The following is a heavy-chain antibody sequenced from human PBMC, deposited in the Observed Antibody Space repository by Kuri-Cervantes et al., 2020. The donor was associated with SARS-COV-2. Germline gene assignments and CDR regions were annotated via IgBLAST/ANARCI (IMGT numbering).Heavy chain of an antibody. J-gene: IGHJ5*02. D-gene: IGHD3-3*01. Sequence: SDPRSLTCTVPGGSISSSRYYWGWIRQPPGKGLGWIGSIYYSGSTYYNPSLKSRVTISVDTSKNQFSLKLSSVTAADTAVYYCARQMMSSITIFGVVITRNWVDPWGQGTLVTVSS. V-gene: IGHV4-39*01. CDR2: IYYSGST. CDR1: GGSISSSRYY. CDR3: ARQMMSSITIFGVVITRNWVDP.